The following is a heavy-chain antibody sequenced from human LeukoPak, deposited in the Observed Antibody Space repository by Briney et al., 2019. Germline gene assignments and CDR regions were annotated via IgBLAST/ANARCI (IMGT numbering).Heavy chain of an antibody. Sequence: VASVTVSCKASGYTFTGYYMHWVRQAPGQGLEWMGWISAYNGNTNYAQKLQGRVTMTTDTSTSTAYMELRSLRSDDTAVYYCARFYDSSGYRYSDYWGQGTLVTVSP. V-gene: IGHV1-18*04. CDR3: ARFYDSSGYRYSDY. CDR2: ISAYNGNT. J-gene: IGHJ4*02. CDR1: GYTFTGYY. D-gene: IGHD3-22*01.